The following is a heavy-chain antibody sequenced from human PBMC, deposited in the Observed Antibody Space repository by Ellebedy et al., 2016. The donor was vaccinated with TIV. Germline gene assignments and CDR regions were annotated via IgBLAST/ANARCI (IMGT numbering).Heavy chain of an antibody. CDR1: GYTFTGHY. J-gene: IGHJ4*02. V-gene: IGHV1-2*02. CDR2: INPNSGVT. CDR3: AREMLGDNKSFDY. D-gene: IGHD1-26*01. Sequence: ASVKVSCXASGYTFTGHYMHWVRQAPGQGPEWVGCINPNSGVTAYPPKFQGGVTVTRDTSVSIVSMDLSSLRSDDTALYYCAREMLGDNKSFDYWGQGTLVTVSS.